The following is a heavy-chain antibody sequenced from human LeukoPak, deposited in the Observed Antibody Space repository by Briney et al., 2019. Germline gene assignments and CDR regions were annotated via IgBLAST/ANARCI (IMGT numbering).Heavy chain of an antibody. J-gene: IGHJ6*03. CDR2: ISSSSSYI. CDR3: ARAFRRGYYYYYMDV. Sequence: GGSLRLSCAASGFTFTNYAMTWVRQAPGKGLEWVSSISSSSSYIYYADSVKGRLTISRDNAKNSLYLQMNSLRAEDTAVYYCARAFRRGYYYYYMDVWGKGTTVTVSS. CDR1: GFTFTNYA. D-gene: IGHD3-10*01. V-gene: IGHV3-21*01.